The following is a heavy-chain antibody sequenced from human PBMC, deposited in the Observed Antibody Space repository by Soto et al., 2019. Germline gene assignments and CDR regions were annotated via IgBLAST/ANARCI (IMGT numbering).Heavy chain of an antibody. J-gene: IGHJ6*02. CDR1: GYSFTGYW. D-gene: IGHD5-18*01. Sequence: GESLKISCKGSGYSFTGYWIGWVRQMPGKGLEWMGIIYPGDSDTRYSPSFQGQVTISADKSISTAYLQWSSLKASDTAMYYCATEGPGYSYGYYGMDVWGQGTTVTVSS. CDR3: ATEGPGYSYGYYGMDV. V-gene: IGHV5-51*01. CDR2: IYPGDSDT.